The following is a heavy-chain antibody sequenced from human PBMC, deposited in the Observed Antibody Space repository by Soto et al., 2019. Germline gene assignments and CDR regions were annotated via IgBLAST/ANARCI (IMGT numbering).Heavy chain of an antibody. CDR2: IIPIVGTA. CDR1: GGTFSSYV. V-gene: IGHV1-69*06. CDR3: ASTEPVGYYYYGMDV. D-gene: IGHD1-26*01. Sequence: QVQLVQSGAEVKKPGSSVKVSCKASGGTFSSYVISWVRQAPGQGLEWMGGIIPIVGTANYAQKLQGRVTITADKSTSTAYMELSSLRYEDTAVYYCASTEPVGYYYYGMDVWGQGTTVTVSS. J-gene: IGHJ6*02.